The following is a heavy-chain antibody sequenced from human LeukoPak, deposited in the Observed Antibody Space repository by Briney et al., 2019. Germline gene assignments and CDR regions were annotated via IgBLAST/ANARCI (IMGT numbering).Heavy chain of an antibody. V-gene: IGHV3-20*04. CDR2: INWNGGST. J-gene: IGHJ4*02. CDR3: ARADVVAEPLYYFDY. D-gene: IGHD2-15*01. Sequence: GSLRLSCAASGFTFDDYGMSWVRQAPGKGLEWVSGINWNGGSTGYADSVKGRFTISRDNAKNSLYLQMNSLRAEDTALYYCARADVVAEPLYYFDYWGQGTLVTVSS. CDR1: GFTFDDYG.